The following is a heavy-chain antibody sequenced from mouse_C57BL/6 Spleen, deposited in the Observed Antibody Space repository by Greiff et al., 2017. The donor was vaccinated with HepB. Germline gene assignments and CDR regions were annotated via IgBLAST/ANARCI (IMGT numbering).Heavy chain of an antibody. CDR2: IDPETGGT. CDR3: TAQAKGY. Sequence: VQLQQPGAELVRPGASVTLSCKASGYTFTDYEMHWVKQTPVHGLEWIRAIDPETGGTAYNQKFKGKAILTADKSSSTAYMELRSLTSEDSAVYYTTAQAKGYWGQGTLVTVSA. V-gene: IGHV1-15*01. CDR1: GYTFTDYE. J-gene: IGHJ3*01. D-gene: IGHD3-2*02.